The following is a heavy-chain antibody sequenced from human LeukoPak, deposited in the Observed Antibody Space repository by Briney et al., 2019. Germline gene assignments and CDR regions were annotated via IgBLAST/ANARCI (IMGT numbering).Heavy chain of an antibody. V-gene: IGHV3-43*01. CDR3: AKDDSSGYPDY. J-gene: IGHJ4*02. CDR2: ISWDGGST. CDR1: GFTFDDYT. Sequence: GGSLRLSCAASGFTFDDYTMHWVRQAPGKGLEWVSLISWDGGSTYYADSVKGRFTISRDNSENSLYLQMNSLRTEDTALYYCAKDDSSGYPDYWGQGTLVTVSS. D-gene: IGHD3-22*01.